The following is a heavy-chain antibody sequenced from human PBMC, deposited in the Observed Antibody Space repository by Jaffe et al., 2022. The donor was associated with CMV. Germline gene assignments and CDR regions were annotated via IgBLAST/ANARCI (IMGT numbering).Heavy chain of an antibody. CDR1: GFTFSSYG. CDR3: ARDSAPGILRFGNDAFDM. J-gene: IGHJ3*02. D-gene: IGHD3-3*01. Sequence: QVQLVESGGGVVQPGRSLRLSCAASGFTFSSYGMHWVRQAPGTGLEWVAVIWYDGSIKYYADSVKGRFTISRDNSKNTLYLQMSSLRAEDTAVYYCARDSAPGILRFGNDAFDMWGQGTMVTVSS. V-gene: IGHV3-33*08. CDR2: IWYDGSIK.